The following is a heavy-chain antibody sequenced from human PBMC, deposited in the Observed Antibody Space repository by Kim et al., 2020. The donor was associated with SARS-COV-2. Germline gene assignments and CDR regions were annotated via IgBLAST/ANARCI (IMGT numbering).Heavy chain of an antibody. CDR2: REK. D-gene: IGHD7-27*01. Sequence: REKYYVDSVRGRVTIARDNARNSLYLQMNGLRAEDTAVYYCARDFWGPDYWGQGTLVTVSS. J-gene: IGHJ4*02. CDR3: ARDFWGPDY. V-gene: IGHV3-7*01.